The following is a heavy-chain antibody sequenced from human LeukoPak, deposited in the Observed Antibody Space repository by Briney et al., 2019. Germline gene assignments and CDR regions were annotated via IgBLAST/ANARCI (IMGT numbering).Heavy chain of an antibody. CDR1: EGTFSSYA. V-gene: IGHV1-69*05. Sequence: SVKVSCKASEGTFSSYAISWVRQAPGQGLERLGGIIPIFGTANYAQKFQGRVTITTDESTSTAYMELSSLRSEDTAVYYCASAGFGELSYYYYMDVWGKGTTVTVSS. CDR2: IIPIFGTA. CDR3: ASAGFGELSYYYYMDV. D-gene: IGHD3-10*01. J-gene: IGHJ6*03.